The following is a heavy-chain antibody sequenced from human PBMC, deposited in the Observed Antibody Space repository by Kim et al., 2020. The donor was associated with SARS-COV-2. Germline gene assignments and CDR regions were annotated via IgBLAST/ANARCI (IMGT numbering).Heavy chain of an antibody. CDR1: GYTFTSYY. V-gene: IGHV1-46*01. CDR3: AFLVNYGDATAHDAFDI. Sequence: ASVKVSCKASGYTFTSYYMHWVRQAPGQGLEWMGIINPSGGSTSYAQKFQGRVTMTRDTSTSTVYMELSSLRSEDTAVYYCAFLVNYGDATAHDAFDIWGQGTMVTVSS. CDR2: INPSGGST. J-gene: IGHJ3*02. D-gene: IGHD4-17*01.